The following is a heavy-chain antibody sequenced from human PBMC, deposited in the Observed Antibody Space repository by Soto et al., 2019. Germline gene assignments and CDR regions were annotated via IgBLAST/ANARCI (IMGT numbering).Heavy chain of an antibody. Sequence: VQLQESGPGLVRPSETLSLTCTVSGGSISSGNFYWSWIRQPPGKGLEWIGHIYFRGSTSYSPSLKSRLTISLNTSNNQFSPKLTSVTAADTAVYYCAHDSHGGNTYFDRWGQGALVTVSS. CDR3: AHDSHGGNTYFDR. CDR2: IYFRGST. D-gene: IGHD1-26*01. V-gene: IGHV4-30-4*01. CDR1: GGSISSGNFY. J-gene: IGHJ4*02.